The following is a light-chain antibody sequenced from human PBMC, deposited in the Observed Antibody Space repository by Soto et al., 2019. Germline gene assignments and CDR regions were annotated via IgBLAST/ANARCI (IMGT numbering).Light chain of an antibody. Sequence: EVVMTQSPATLSVSPGERATLSCRASQSVINNLLAWYQQKPGQAPRLLIYDVSTRATGIPARFSGSGSGTEFTLTISSLQSEDFAVYYCQQYFTWPLTFGGGTKVEI. CDR1: QSVINN. J-gene: IGKJ4*01. V-gene: IGKV3-15*01. CDR2: DVS. CDR3: QQYFTWPLT.